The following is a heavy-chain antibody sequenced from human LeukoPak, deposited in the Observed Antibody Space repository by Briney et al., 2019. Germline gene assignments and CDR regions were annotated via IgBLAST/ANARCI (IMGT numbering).Heavy chain of an antibody. CDR3: ARGGIDSSSWSFFDY. Sequence: GGSLRLSCAASGFTFSYYGMHWVRQAPGKGLEWVALIRYDGTYTYYADSVKGRFTISRDDSDSTLYLQMNSLRAEDTALYYCARGGIDSSSWSFFDYWGQGSLVTVSS. CDR1: GFTFSYYG. J-gene: IGHJ4*02. V-gene: IGHV3-30*02. D-gene: IGHD6-13*01. CDR2: IRYDGTYT.